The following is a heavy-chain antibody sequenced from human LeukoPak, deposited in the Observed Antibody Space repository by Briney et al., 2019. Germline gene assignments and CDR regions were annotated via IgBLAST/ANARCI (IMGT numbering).Heavy chain of an antibody. Sequence: SETLSLTCTVSGGSISSSTYSWGWIRQPPGKGLEWIGSISYSGSAYYNPSLKSRVTIAVDTSKDQFSLNLSSVTAADTAIYYCARRHDSTGYYSAALTRYCFDYRGQGTLVTVSS. CDR1: GGSISSSTYS. CDR2: ISYSGSA. J-gene: IGHJ4*02. D-gene: IGHD3-22*01. CDR3: ARRHDSTGYYSAALTRYCFDY. V-gene: IGHV4-39*01.